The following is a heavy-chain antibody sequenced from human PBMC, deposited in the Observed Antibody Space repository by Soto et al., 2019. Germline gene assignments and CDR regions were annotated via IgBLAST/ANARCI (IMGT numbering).Heavy chain of an antibody. V-gene: IGHV1-18*01. CDR2: ISAYNGNT. CDR1: GYTFTSYG. CDR3: ARGVGYYDSSGYIDY. J-gene: IGHJ4*02. Sequence: ASVKVSCKASGYTFTSYGISWVRQAPGQGLEWMGWISAYNGNTNYAQKLQGRVTMTTDTSTSTAYMELRSLRSDDTAVYYCARGVGYYDSSGYIDYWGQGTLVTVSS. D-gene: IGHD3-22*01.